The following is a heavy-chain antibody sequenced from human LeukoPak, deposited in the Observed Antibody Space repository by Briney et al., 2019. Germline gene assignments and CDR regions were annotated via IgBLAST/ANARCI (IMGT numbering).Heavy chain of an antibody. CDR3: AREDSSGWVYFDY. CDR2: INPNSGVT. Sequence: ASVKVSCKASGYTFTDYYMHWVRQAPGQGLEWMGWINPNSGVTNYAQKFQGRVTMTTDMSITTAYMELSSLRSDDSAVYYCAREDSSGWVYFDYWGQGTLVTVSS. V-gene: IGHV1-2*02. J-gene: IGHJ4*02. CDR1: GYTFTDYY. D-gene: IGHD6-19*01.